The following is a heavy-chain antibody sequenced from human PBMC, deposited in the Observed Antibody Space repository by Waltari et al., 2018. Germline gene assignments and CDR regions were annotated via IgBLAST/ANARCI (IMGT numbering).Heavy chain of an antibody. Sequence: QMQLQESGPGLVKPSETLSLTCSLSGDSISSRPYYWAWIRQPPGKGLVWVARLNFDGTSTEYADSVRGRFTISRDNTRNMLFLQMTNLRADDTAVYYCAREAASSFDQWGQGTLVTVSS. CDR2: LNFDGTST. CDR3: AREAASSFDQ. V-gene: IGHV4-39*07. J-gene: IGHJ4*02. D-gene: IGHD2-2*01. CDR1: GDSISSRPYY.